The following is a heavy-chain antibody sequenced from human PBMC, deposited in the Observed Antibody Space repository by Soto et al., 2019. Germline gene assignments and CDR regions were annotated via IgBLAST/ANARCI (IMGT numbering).Heavy chain of an antibody. J-gene: IGHJ6*02. CDR3: AKVGQYYYGMDV. V-gene: IGHV1-18*01. CDR2: INAGNDNT. CDR1: GYSFTSYG. Sequence: ASVKVSCKASGYSFTSYGISWVRQAPGQGLEWMGWINAGNDNTKYSEKFQGRVTITRDTSASTVYMELSSLSSEDTAVYYCAKVGQYYYGMDVWGQGTTVTVSS. D-gene: IGHD3-3*01.